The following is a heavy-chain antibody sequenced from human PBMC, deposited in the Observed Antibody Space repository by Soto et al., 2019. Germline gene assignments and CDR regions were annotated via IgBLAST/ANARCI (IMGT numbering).Heavy chain of an antibody. CDR1: GISFSNYW. CDR2: IIGDGSGA. V-gene: IGHV3-74*01. J-gene: IGHJ3*02. D-gene: IGHD3-10*01. Sequence: EVQLVESGGGLVQPGGSLRLSCAASGISFSNYWMHWVRQAPGKGLEWVSRIIGDGSGANYADSVKGRFTISRDNAKNTLYLQMNSLRAEDKAVYYCARDEVYGSGSCNIWGQETMVTVSS. CDR3: ARDEVYGSGSCNI.